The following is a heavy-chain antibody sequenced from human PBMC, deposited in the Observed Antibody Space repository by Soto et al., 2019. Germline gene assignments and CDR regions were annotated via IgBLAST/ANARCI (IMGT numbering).Heavy chain of an antibody. D-gene: IGHD3-22*01. V-gene: IGHV3-7*01. CDR2: IKQDGSEK. CDR3: ARDRTDVYDVSGYYPLDS. CDR1: GFTFSSYW. Sequence: GGSLRLSCAASGFTFSSYWMSWVRQAPGKGLEWVANIKQDGSEKYYVDSVKCRFTISRDNAKNSLYLQMNSLRAEDTAVYYCARDRTDVYDVSGYYPLDSWGQGTLVTVSS. J-gene: IGHJ4*02.